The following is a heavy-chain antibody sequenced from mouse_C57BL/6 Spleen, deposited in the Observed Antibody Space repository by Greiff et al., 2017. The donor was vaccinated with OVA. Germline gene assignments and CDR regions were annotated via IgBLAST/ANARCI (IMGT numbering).Heavy chain of an antibody. V-gene: IGHV5-16*01. CDR3: ARDQNFDV. Sequence: EVQRVESEGGLVQPGSSMKLSCTASGFTFSDYYMAWVRQVPEKGLEWVANINYDGSSTYYLDSLKSRFIISRDNAKNILYLQMSSLKSEDTATYYCARDQNFDVWGTGTTVTVSS. J-gene: IGHJ1*03. CDR2: INYDGSST. CDR1: GFTFSDYY.